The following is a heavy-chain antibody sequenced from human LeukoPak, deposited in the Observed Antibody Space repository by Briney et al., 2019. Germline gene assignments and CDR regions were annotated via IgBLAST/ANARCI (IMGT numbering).Heavy chain of an antibody. D-gene: IGHD5-18*01. CDR1: GYTFITYG. CDR2: ISPYNGDT. V-gene: IGHV1-18*01. Sequence: ASVKVSCKASGYTFITYGINWVRQAPGQGLDWMGWISPYNGDTNYAQKFQGRVTVTTDTSTSTVYMELRSLRSDDTAVYYCARDKSRYNYGCNYWGQGTLVTVSS. CDR3: ARDKSRYNYGCNY. J-gene: IGHJ4*02.